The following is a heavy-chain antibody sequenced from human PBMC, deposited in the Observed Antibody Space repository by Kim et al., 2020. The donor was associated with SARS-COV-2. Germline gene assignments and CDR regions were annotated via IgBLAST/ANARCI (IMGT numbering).Heavy chain of an antibody. Sequence: SQTLSLTCAISGDSVSGDSVAWNWIRQSPSRGLEWLGRTYYRSKWYNDYAVSVKSRITISPDTSKNQFSLQLNSVAPEDTAVYYCARDRQYSIDYWGQGTLVTVSS. J-gene: IGHJ4*02. CDR3: ARDRQYSIDY. V-gene: IGHV6-1*01. CDR1: GDSVSGDSVA. D-gene: IGHD4-4*01. CDR2: TYYRSKWYN.